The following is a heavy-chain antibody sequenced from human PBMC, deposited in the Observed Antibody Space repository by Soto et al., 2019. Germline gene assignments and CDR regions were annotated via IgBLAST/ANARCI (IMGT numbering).Heavy chain of an antibody. CDR2: INPILGTA. CDR1: GVTNSNSA. J-gene: IGHJ4*02. CDR3: ARRGVDVVATSAFDS. D-gene: IGHD5-12*01. V-gene: IGHV1-69*13. Sequence: GASVKVSCKAPGVTNSNSAISWVRQAPGQGLEGMGGINPILGTADYGHKFQGRVTITADESTTTVYMQLGSLRFEDTALYYCARRGVDVVATSAFDSWGQGTLVTVSS.